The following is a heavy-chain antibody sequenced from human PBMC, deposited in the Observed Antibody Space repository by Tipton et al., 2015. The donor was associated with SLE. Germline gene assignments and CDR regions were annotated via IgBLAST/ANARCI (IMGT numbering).Heavy chain of an antibody. Sequence: SLRLSCAASGFTFSSYWMNWVRQAPGKGLEWVAIIKPDGSDKDYVDSVKGRFTISRDNAKNSLFLEMNSLRVEDAAVYYCVRDFDFWGQGTLVTVSS. J-gene: IGHJ4*02. V-gene: IGHV3-7*01. CDR1: GFTFSSYW. CDR3: VRDFDF. CDR2: IKPDGSDK.